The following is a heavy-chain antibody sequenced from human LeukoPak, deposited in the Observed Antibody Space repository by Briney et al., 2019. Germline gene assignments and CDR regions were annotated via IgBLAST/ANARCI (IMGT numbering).Heavy chain of an antibody. CDR3: VRSAFHAGSGNYYDY. V-gene: IGHV3-23*01. CDR1: GFTFSDYA. CDR2: ISASGGGT. Sequence: GGSLRLSCAASGFTFSDYAMSWVRQAPGKGLEWVSGISASGGGTYYADSVKGRFTISRDNAENTLYLQMNSLRVEDTAVYYCVRSAFHAGSGNYYDYWGQGTLVTVSS. J-gene: IGHJ4*02. D-gene: IGHD3-22*01.